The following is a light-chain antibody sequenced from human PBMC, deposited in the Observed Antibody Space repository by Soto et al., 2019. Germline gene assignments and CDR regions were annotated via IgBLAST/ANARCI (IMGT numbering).Light chain of an antibody. V-gene: IGKV1-8*01. Sequence: RMTCTSCSLSASTGDRVTITCRASQGISSYLAWYQQKPGKAPKLLIYAASTLQSGVPSRFSGSGSGTDFTLTIICLQSEDSATYYCRQSYSYPRPFAQGTKVDIK. CDR2: AAS. CDR1: QGISSY. CDR3: RQSYSYPRP. J-gene: IGKJ1*01.